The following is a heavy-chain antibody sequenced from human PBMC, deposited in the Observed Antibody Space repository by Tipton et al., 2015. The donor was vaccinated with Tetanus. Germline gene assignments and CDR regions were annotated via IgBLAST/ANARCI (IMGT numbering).Heavy chain of an antibody. Sequence: GSLRLSCAASGFTVSSNYMSWVRQAPGKGLEWVSVIYSGGSTYYADSVKGRFTISRDNSKNTLYLQMNSLRAEDTAVYYCARSSGIHGYCSGSQTYHYGRKDVWGQGTPVTVSS. CDR3: ARSSGIHGYCSGSQTYHYGRKDV. V-gene: IGHV3-53*01. D-gene: IGHD3-10*01. CDR1: GFTVSSNY. J-gene: IGHJ6*02. CDR2: IYSGGST.